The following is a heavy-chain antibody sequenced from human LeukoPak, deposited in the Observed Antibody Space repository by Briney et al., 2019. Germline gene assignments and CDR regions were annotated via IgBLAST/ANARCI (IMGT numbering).Heavy chain of an antibody. CDR3: AKEALGDPLIYFDY. D-gene: IGHD2-21*01. CDR2: IYSGGST. Sequence: GGSLRLSCAASGFTVSSNYMSWIRQAPGKGLEWVSVIYSGGSTYYADSVKGRFTISRDNSKNTLYLQMNSLGAEDTAVYYCAKEALGDPLIYFDYWGQRTLVTVSS. CDR1: GFTVSSNY. J-gene: IGHJ4*02. V-gene: IGHV3-53*01.